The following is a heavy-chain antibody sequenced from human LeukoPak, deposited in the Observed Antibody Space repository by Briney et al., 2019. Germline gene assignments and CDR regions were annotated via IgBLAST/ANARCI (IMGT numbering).Heavy chain of an antibody. CDR3: AREAYSDYYDSSGPFDY. V-gene: IGHV4-59*01. CDR2: IYYSGST. J-gene: IGHJ4*02. D-gene: IGHD3-22*01. CDR1: GGSISSYY. Sequence: SETLSLTCTVSGGSISSYYWSWIRQPPGKGLEWIGYIYYSGSTNYNPSLKSRVTISVDTSKNQFSLKLSSVTAADTAVYYCAREAYSDYYDSSGPFDYWGQGTLVTVSS.